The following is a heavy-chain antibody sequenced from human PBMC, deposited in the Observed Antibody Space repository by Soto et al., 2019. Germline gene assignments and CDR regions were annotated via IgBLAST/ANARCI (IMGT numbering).Heavy chain of an antibody. CDR3: ARGGWSVDS. J-gene: IGHJ5*01. CDR2: IYYNGNT. D-gene: IGHD6-19*01. V-gene: IGHV4-59*11. CDR1: GGSLSSLY. Sequence: SETLSLTCAVSGGSLSSLYWSWIRQPPGKGLEWVGYIYYNGNTDYNPSLKSRVTMSVDTSKNQFSLKLTSVTAADTAVYFCARGGWSVDSWGRGILVTVSS.